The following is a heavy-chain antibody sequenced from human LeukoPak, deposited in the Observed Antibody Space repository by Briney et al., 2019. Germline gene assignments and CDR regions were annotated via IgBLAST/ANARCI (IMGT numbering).Heavy chain of an antibody. V-gene: IGHV1-69*13. J-gene: IGHJ4*02. CDR1: GGTFSSYA. D-gene: IGHD6-19*01. CDR3: ASVDAVAGVDY. Sequence: ASVKVSCKASGGTFSSYAISWVRQAPGQGLEWMGGIIPIFGTANCAQKFQGRVTITADESTSTAYMELSSLRSEDTAVYYCASVDAVAGVDYWGQGTLVTVSS. CDR2: IIPIFGTA.